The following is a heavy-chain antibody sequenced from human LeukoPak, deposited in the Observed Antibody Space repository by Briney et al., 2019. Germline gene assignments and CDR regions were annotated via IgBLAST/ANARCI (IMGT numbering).Heavy chain of an antibody. V-gene: IGHV4-59*01. CDR1: GGSISSYY. CDR3: ARELIESEFDP. Sequence: PSETLSLTCTVSGGSISSYYWSWIRQPPGKGLESIGYIYYSGSTNYNPSLKSRVTISVDTSKNQFSLKLSSVTAADTAVYYCARELIESEFDPWGQGTLVTVSS. D-gene: IGHD3-22*01. CDR2: IYYSGST. J-gene: IGHJ5*02.